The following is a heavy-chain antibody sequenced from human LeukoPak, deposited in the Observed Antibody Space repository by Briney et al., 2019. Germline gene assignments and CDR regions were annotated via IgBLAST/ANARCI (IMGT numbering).Heavy chain of an antibody. CDR2: LYPSGSS. V-gene: IGHV4-4*07. CDR1: GASISPYY. D-gene: IGHD3-10*01. Sequence: PSGTLSLTCTVSGASISPYYWTWIRQPAGKGLEWIGRLYPSGSSDQNPSLKSRVSISVGTSSNQFSLRVTSVTAADTATYYCARDLSGSLYFDYWGQGILVTISA. J-gene: IGHJ4*02. CDR3: ARDLSGSLYFDY.